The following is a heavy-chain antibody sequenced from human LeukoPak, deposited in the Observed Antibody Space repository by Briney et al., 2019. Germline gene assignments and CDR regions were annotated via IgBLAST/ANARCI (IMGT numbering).Heavy chain of an antibody. CDR3: VSGGDYHVRLCTY. CDR2: ISGSGGST. J-gene: IGHJ4*01. D-gene: IGHD4-17*01. Sequence: GGSLRLSCAASGFTFSSYAMSWVRQAPGKGLEWVSAISGSGGSTYYAGSVKGRFTISRDNSKNTLYLQMNSLRAEDTAVYYCVSGGDYHVRLCTYWGQGTLVTVSS. CDR1: GFTFSSYA. V-gene: IGHV3-23*01.